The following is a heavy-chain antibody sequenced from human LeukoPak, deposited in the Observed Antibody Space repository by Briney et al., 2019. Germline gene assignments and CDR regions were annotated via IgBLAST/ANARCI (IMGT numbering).Heavy chain of an antibody. V-gene: IGHV1-69*05. CDR2: IIPIFGTA. CDR1: GGTFSSYA. Sequence: SVKVSCKASGGTFSSYAISWVRQAPGQGLEWMGRIIPIFGTANHAQKFQGRVTITTDESTSTAYMELSSLRSEDTAVYYCAGDYDILTGYYHDAFDIWGQGTMVTVSS. J-gene: IGHJ3*02. CDR3: AGDYDILTGYYHDAFDI. D-gene: IGHD3-9*01.